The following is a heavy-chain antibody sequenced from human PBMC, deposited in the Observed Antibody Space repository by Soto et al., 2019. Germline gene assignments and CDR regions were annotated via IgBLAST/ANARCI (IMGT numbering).Heavy chain of an antibody. J-gene: IGHJ4*02. V-gene: IGHV3-30-3*01. CDR2: ISYDGSNK. CDR1: GFTFSSYA. Sequence: QVQLVESGGGVVQPGRSLRLSCAASGFTFSSYAMHWVRQAPGKGLEWVAVISYDGSNKYYADSVKGRFTISRDNSKNTLYLQMNSLRADDTTVSYCARVRDSYDSSGYYSFWGQGTLVTVSS. D-gene: IGHD3-22*01. CDR3: ARVRDSYDSSGYYSF.